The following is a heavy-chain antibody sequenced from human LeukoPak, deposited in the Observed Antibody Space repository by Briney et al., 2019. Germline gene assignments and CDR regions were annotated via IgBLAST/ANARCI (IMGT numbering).Heavy chain of an antibody. CDR2: IIPIFGTA. J-gene: IGHJ6*03. V-gene: IGHV1-69*13. CDR3: AIFTYYDFWSGPTLYYYYMDV. CDR1: GGTFSSYA. D-gene: IGHD3-3*01. Sequence: GASVKVSCKASGGTFSSYAISWVRQAPGQGLEWMGGIIPIFGTANYAQKFQGRVTITADESTSTAYMELSSLRSEDTAVYYCAIFTYYDFWSGPTLYYYYMDVWGKGTTVTVSS.